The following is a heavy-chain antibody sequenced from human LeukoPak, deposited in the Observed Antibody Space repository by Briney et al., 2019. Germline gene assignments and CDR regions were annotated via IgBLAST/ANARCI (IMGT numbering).Heavy chain of an antibody. CDR1: GGSFSGYY. CDR3: AIRIDPFDY. CDR2: INHSGST. J-gene: IGHJ4*02. D-gene: IGHD3-3*02. V-gene: IGHV4-34*01. Sequence: PSETLSLTCAVYGGSFSGYYWSWIRQPPGMGLEWIGEINHSGSTNYNPSLKSRVTISVDTSKNQFSLKLSSVTAADTAVYYCAIRIDPFDYWGQGTLVTVSS.